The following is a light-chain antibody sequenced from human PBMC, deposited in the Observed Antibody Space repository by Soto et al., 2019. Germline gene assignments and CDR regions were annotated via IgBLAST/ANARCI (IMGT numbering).Light chain of an antibody. CDR1: SIDVGGYTY. Sequence: QSVLTQPPSASGSPGQSVTISCTGTSIDVGGYTYVSCYQHHAANAPKLLLYEVSTRPSGVPDRFSGSKSGNPASLNVSGLHXXXEXXXCCSSXAGSNNVFATAXKVTVL. CDR2: EVS. V-gene: IGLV2-8*01. J-gene: IGLJ1*01. CDR3: SSXAGSNNV.